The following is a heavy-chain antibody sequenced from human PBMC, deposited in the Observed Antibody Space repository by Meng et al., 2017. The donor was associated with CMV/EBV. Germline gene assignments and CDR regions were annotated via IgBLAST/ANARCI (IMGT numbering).Heavy chain of an antibody. J-gene: IGHJ6*02. D-gene: IGHD3-3*01. CDR2: ISSSSSYI. CDR3: ARDHAITIFGVEPAWPYYYGMDV. V-gene: IGHV3-21*01. CDR1: GFTFSSYS. Sequence: GESLTISCAASGFTFSSYSMNWDRPAPGKGLEWVSSISSSSSYIYYAGSVKGRFTISRDNAKNSLYLQMDSLRARDTAVDYCARDHAITIFGVEPAWPYYYGMDVWGQGTTVTVSS.